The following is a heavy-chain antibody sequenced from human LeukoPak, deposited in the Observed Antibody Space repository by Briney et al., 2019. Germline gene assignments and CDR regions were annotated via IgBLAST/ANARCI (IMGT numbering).Heavy chain of an antibody. CDR1: GFTFSSYA. J-gene: IGHJ3*02. CDR2: ISDSGGST. Sequence: PGGSLRLSCAASGFTFSSYAMSWVRQAPGKGLEWVSAISDSGGSTYYADSVKGRFTISRDNSKNTLYLQMNSLRAEDTAVYYCARGEYCSGGSCYKIAFDIWGQGTMVTVSS. V-gene: IGHV3-23*01. CDR3: ARGEYCSGGSCYKIAFDI. D-gene: IGHD2-15*01.